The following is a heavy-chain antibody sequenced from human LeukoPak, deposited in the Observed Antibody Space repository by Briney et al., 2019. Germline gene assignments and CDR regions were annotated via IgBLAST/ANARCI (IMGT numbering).Heavy chain of an antibody. Sequence: GGSLRLSCVVSGFTISSYGMHWVRQAPGKGLEWVAFIRYDGSNKYYADSVKGRFTISRDNSKNTLYLQMNSLRAEDTAVYYCAKDQSGSGSYNYFDSWGQGTLVTVSS. CDR2: IRYDGSNK. V-gene: IGHV3-30*02. CDR1: GFTISSYG. CDR3: AKDQSGSGSYNYFDS. J-gene: IGHJ4*02. D-gene: IGHD3-10*01.